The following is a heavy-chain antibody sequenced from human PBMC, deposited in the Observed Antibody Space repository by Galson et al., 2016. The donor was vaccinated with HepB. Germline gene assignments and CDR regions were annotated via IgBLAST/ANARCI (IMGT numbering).Heavy chain of an antibody. Sequence: QSGAEVTKPGESLKISCKASGSSFTRYWIGWVRQMPGKGLEWMGIIYPGDSDPRYSPSFQGQVTFSADESISTAYLQWRSLKASDSAMYYCARYFDYGSNPVFDHWGQGTLVTVSS. D-gene: IGHD4-23*01. CDR2: IYPGDSDP. CDR3: ARYFDYGSNPVFDH. J-gene: IGHJ4*02. V-gene: IGHV5-51*01. CDR1: GSSFTRYW.